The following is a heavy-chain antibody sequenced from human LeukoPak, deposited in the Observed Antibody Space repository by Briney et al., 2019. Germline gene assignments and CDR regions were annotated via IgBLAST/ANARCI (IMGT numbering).Heavy chain of an antibody. V-gene: IGHV3-23*01. CDR3: AKDQNWFGHIGNFDS. J-gene: IGHJ4*02. CDR1: GFTFNNFA. CDR2: IGGDGNNI. Sequence: GGSLRLSCAASGFTFNNFAFSWVRQAPGKGLEWVSSIGGDGNNIYYIDSVKGRFTISRDSSENTVYLQMNSLRAEDTAVYYCAKDQNWFGHIGNFDSWGQGTLITVSS. D-gene: IGHD2-21*01.